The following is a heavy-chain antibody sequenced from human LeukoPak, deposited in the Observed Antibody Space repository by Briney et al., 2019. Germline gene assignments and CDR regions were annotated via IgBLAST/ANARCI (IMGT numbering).Heavy chain of an antibody. V-gene: IGHV3-11*04. CDR2: ISSSGSTI. D-gene: IGHD3-9*01. Sequence: GGSLRLSCAASGFTFSDYYMSWIRQAPGKGLEWVSYISSSGSTIYYADSVKGRFTISRDNAKNSLYLQMNSLRAEDTAVYYCARDRYYDILTGSRISGDAFDIWGQGTMVTVSS. CDR3: ARDRYYDILTGSRISGDAFDI. CDR1: GFTFSDYY. J-gene: IGHJ3*02.